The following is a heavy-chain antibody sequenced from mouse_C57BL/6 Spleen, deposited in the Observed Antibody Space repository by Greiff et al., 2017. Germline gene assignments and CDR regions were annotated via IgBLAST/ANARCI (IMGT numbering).Heavy chain of an antibody. V-gene: IGHV1-80*01. CDR3: ARGRPDYAMDY. J-gene: IGHJ4*01. CDR2: IYPGDGDT. Sequence: VQLQESGAELVKPGASVKISCKASGYAFSSYWMNWVKQRPGKGLEWIGQIYPGDGDTNYNGKFKGKATLTADKSSSTAYMQLSSLTSEDSAVYFCARGRPDYAMDYWGQGTSVTVSS. CDR1: GYAFSSYW.